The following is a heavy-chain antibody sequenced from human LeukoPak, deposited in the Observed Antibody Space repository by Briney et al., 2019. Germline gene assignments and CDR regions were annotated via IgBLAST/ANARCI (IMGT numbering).Heavy chain of an antibody. V-gene: IGHV3-66*01. D-gene: IGHD3-22*01. Sequence: GGSLRLSCAASGFTVSTNYMSWVRQTPGKGLEWVSIIYSGGSTYYAGSVKGRFTISRDNSKNTLYLQMNSLRAEDTAVYYCASIMRDYYDGSGTLFDYWGQGTLVTVSS. CDR2: IYSGGST. J-gene: IGHJ4*02. CDR1: GFTVSTNY. CDR3: ASIMRDYYDGSGTLFDY.